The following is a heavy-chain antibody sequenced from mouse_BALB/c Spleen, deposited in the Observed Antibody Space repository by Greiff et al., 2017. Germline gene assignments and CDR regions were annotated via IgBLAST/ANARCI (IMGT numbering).Heavy chain of an antibody. CDR2: ISYDGSN. CDR1: GYSITSGYY. J-gene: IGHJ4*01. D-gene: IGHD2-4*01. CDR3: ARASIYYDYDGGAMDY. Sequence: EVKLVESGPGLVKPSQSLSLTCSVTGYSITSGYYWNWIRQFPGNKLEWMGYISYDGSNNYNPSLKNRISITRDTSKNQFFLKLNSVTTEDTATYYCARASIYYDYDGGAMDYWGQGTSVTVSS. V-gene: IGHV3-6*02.